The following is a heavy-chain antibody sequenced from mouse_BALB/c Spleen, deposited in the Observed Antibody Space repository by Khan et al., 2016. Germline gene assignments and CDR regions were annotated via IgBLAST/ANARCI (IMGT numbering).Heavy chain of an antibody. V-gene: IGHV1-9*01. CDR3: ARRRDYGSSPAWFAC. J-gene: IGHJ3*01. Sequence: QVQLQQSGAELMKPGASVKISCKATGYTFRSYWIEWVKQRPGHGLEWIGEILPGGGTTNYNEKFQGKAIFTADSSSNTAYMQFSSLTSEDSAVSDCARRRDYGSSPAWFACWGQGTLVTVSA. CDR1: GYTFRSYW. CDR2: ILPGGGTT. D-gene: IGHD1-1*01.